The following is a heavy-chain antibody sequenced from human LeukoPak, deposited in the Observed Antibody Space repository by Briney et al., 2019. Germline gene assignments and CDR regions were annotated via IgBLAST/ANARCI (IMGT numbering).Heavy chain of an antibody. CDR3: ARTADGWYNGMDV. V-gene: IGHV1-18*01. J-gene: IGHJ6*02. D-gene: IGHD5-24*01. CDR2: ISAYNGNT. CDR1: GYTFSTYG. Sequence: RASVKVSCKASGYTFSTYGITWVRQAPGQGLEWMGWISAYNGNTDYAQKLQGRVTMTTDTSTSTAYMDLRSLRSDDTAVYYCARTADGWYNGMDVWGQGTTVTVSS.